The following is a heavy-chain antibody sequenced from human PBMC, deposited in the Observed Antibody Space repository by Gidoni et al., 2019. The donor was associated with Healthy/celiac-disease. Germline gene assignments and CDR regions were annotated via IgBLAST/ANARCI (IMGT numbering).Heavy chain of an antibody. D-gene: IGHD3-3*01. V-gene: IGHV3-74*01. CDR1: GFTFSSYW. J-gene: IGHJ4*02. Sequence: EVQLVESGGGLVQPGGSLRLSCAASGFTFSSYWMHWVRQAPGKGLVGVSRINSDGSSTSYADSVKGRFTISRDNAKNTLYLQMNSLRAEDTAVYYCARELDYDFWSGYLDYWGQGTLVTVSS. CDR2: INSDGSST. CDR3: ARELDYDFWSGYLDY.